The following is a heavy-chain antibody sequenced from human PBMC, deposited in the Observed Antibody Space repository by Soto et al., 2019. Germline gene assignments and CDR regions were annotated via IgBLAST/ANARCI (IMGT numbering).Heavy chain of an antibody. V-gene: IGHV3-11*01. D-gene: IGHD6-13*01. CDR3: ARVGSTLAAGTPDY. Sequence: QVQLVESGGGLVKPGGSLRLSCAASGFTFSAYYMSWFRQAPGKGLEWVSSISGSGSITHDADSVKGRFTIYRDNAKNSLYLQMNSLRAEDTAIDYCARVGSTLAAGTPDYWGQGALVAVSS. CDR2: ISGSGSIT. J-gene: IGHJ4*02. CDR1: GFTFSAYY.